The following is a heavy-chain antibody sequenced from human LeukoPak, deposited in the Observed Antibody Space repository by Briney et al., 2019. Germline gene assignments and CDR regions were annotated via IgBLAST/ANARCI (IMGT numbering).Heavy chain of an antibody. CDR2: IYHSGST. J-gene: IGHJ4*02. CDR3: ARLTLRYFVTDY. Sequence: KSSETLSLTCAVSGYSISSGYYWGWIRQPPGKGLEWIGSIYHSGSTYYNPSLKSRVTISVDTSKNQFSLKLSSVTAADTAVYYCARLTLRYFVTDYWGQGTLVTVSS. CDR1: GYSISSGYY. V-gene: IGHV4-38-2*01. D-gene: IGHD3-9*01.